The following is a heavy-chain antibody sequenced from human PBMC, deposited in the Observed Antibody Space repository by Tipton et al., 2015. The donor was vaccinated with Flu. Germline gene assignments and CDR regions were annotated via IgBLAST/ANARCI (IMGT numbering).Heavy chain of an antibody. J-gene: IGHJ5*02. CDR2: IYYSGST. D-gene: IGHD2-21*02. V-gene: IGHV4-61*01. CDR3: ARGPCGGDCYPLAPPFDP. CDR1: GGSVSSGSYY. Sequence: TLSLTCTVSGGSVSSGSYYWSWIRQPPGKGLEWIGYIYYSGSTNYNPSLKSRVTISVDTSKNQFSLKLSSVTAADTAVYYCARGPCGGDCYPLAPPFDPWGQGTLVTVSP.